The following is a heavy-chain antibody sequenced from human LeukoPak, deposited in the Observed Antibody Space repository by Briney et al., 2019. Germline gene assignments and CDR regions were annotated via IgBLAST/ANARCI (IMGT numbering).Heavy chain of an antibody. CDR1: GFTFSSHA. J-gene: IGHJ3*02. Sequence: GGSLRLSCAGSGFTFSSHAMDWVRQAPGKGLEWVAVISYDGSKKYFADSVKGRFTISRDNSKNTLYLQMNSLRAEDTAVYYCARGVAPTVGGVSVDAVVIWGQGTMVTVSS. CDR3: ARGVAPTVGGVSVDAVVI. V-gene: IGHV3-30-3*01. D-gene: IGHD3-3*01. CDR2: ISYDGSKK.